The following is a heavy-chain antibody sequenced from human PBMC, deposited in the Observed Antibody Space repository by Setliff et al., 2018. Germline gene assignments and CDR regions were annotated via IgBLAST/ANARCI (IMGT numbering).Heavy chain of an antibody. D-gene: IGHD1-26*01. CDR2: TIPLFGTT. J-gene: IGHJ3*02. Sequence: SVKVSCKTSGGTFSSSAFSWVRQAPAQGLEWIGRTIPLFGTTNFAQNLQDRVTITADQSTETVYMEVRSLRFEDTGVYYCARGFDVGAPRTDSFDIWGQGTAVTVSS. CDR3: ARGFDVGAPRTDSFDI. CDR1: GGTFSSSA. V-gene: IGHV1-69*13.